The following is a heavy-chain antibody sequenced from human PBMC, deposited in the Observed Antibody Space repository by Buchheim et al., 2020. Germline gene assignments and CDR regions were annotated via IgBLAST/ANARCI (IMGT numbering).Heavy chain of an antibody. Sequence: QVHLVESGGGVVQPGRSLRLSCGASGFTFSTYGMHWVRQAPGKGLEWVAVIWHDGSNKYYGDSVKGRFTISRDNSRNTLSLQMNRLRVEDTAVYYCARGRSGTKNRYYYYAVDVWGQGTTVTVS. J-gene: IGHJ6*02. CDR3: ARGRSGTKNRYYYYAVDV. V-gene: IGHV3-33*01. CDR1: GFTFSTYG. D-gene: IGHD1-26*01. CDR2: IWHDGSNK.